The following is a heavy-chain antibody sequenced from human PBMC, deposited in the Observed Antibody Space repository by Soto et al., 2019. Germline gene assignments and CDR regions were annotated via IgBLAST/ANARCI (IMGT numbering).Heavy chain of an antibody. CDR1: GFTFSTYA. V-gene: IGHV3-23*01. D-gene: IGHD5-12*01. J-gene: IGHJ4*02. CDR2: ISGSGDST. CDR3: AKDSFINLRGYDSY. Sequence: EVQLLESGGGLVQPGGSLRLSCAASGFTFSTYAMIWVGQPPGKGLEWVSAISGSGDSTYYADSVKGRFTISRDNSKNTLYLQMSSLRAEDTAIYYCAKDSFINLRGYDSYWGQGTLVTVSS.